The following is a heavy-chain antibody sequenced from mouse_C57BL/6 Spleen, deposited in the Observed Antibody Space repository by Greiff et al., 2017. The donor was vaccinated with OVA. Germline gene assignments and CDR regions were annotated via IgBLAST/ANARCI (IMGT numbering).Heavy chain of an antibody. J-gene: IGHJ3*01. CDR1: GYTFTDYY. V-gene: IGHV1-26*01. Sequence: EVQLQQSGPELVKPGASVKISCKASGYTFTDYYMNWVKQSHGKSLEWIGDINPNNGGTSYNQKFKGKATLTVDKSSSTAYMELRSLTSEDSAVYYCATTAQAAFAYWGQGTLVTVSA. CDR2: INPNNGGT. D-gene: IGHD3-2*02. CDR3: ATTAQAAFAY.